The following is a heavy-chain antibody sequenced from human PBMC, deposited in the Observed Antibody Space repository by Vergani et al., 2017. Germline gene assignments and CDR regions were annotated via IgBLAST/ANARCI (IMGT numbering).Heavy chain of an antibody. Sequence: QVQLVESGGGVVQPGRSLRLSCAASGFTFSSYGMHWVRQAPGKGLEWVAVIWYDGSNKYYADSVKGRFTISRDNSKNTLYLQMNSLRAEDTAVYYCAKAKVTMIVVAHDYWGQGTLVTVSS. J-gene: IGHJ4*02. D-gene: IGHD3-22*01. CDR3: AKAKVTMIVVAHDY. CDR2: IWYDGSNK. CDR1: GFTFSSYG. V-gene: IGHV3-33*06.